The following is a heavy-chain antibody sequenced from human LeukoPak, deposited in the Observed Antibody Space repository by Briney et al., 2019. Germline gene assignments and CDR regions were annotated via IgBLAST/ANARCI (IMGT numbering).Heavy chain of an antibody. V-gene: IGHV4-39*07. D-gene: IGHD3-22*01. CDR2: IYYSGST. CDR3: ARGGSDYYDSRRPPGY. J-gene: IGHJ4*02. Sequence: SETLSLTCSGSGGAIRSSSYYWGWIRQPPGKGLEWIGSIYYSGSTYYNSSLKSRVTISLDTSKNQFSLKLTSVTAADTAVYYCARGGSDYYDSRRPPGYWGQGTLVTVSS. CDR1: GGAIRSSSYY.